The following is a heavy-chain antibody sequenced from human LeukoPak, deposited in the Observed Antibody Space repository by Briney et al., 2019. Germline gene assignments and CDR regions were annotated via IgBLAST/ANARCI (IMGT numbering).Heavy chain of an antibody. CDR1: GGSFSGYY. J-gene: IGHJ4*02. CDR3: AREYFHDGTGYSVFFDY. CDR2: IYTSGNT. D-gene: IGHD3-22*01. V-gene: IGHV4-4*07. Sequence: PSETLSLTCAVYGGSFSGYYWSWIRQPPGKGLEWIGRIYTSGNTNYNPSLKSQVTMSVDTSKNQFSLKLSYVTAADTAVYYCAREYFHDGTGYSVFFDYWGQGTLVTVSS.